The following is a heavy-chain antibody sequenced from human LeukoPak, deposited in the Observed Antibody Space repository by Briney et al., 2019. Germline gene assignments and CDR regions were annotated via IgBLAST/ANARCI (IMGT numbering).Heavy chain of an antibody. V-gene: IGHV4-38-2*01. D-gene: IGHD6-19*01. Sequence: SETLSLTCAVSGYSISSGYYWGWIRQPPGKGLEWIGSIYHSGSTYYNPSLKSRVTISVDTSKNQFSLKLSSVTAADTAVYYCARKGVAVASFDYWGQETRVTVSS. CDR2: IYHSGST. CDR3: ARKGVAVASFDY. J-gene: IGHJ4*02. CDR1: GYSISSGYY.